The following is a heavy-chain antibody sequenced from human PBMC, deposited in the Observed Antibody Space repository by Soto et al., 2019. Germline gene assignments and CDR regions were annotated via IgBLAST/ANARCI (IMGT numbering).Heavy chain of an antibody. CDR3: ANLPLYGSGFDC. Sequence: EAQLVESGGGLVQPGRSLRLSCVASGFTFDDYAIHWVRQAPGKGLELVSGISWNGAATGYAASVKGRFNISRDNAKNSLYLPMSSLRAEDTAIYYCANLPLYGSGFDCWGQGTLVTVSS. CDR2: ISWNGAAT. D-gene: IGHD3-10*01. CDR1: GFTFDDYA. J-gene: IGHJ4*02. V-gene: IGHV3-9*01.